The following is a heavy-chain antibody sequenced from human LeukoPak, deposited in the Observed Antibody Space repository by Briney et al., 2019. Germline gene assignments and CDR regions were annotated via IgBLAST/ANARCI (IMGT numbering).Heavy chain of an antibody. Sequence: GGSLRLSCAASGFTFSSYAMHWVRQAPGKGLEYVSAISSNGGRTYYANSVKGRFTISRDNSKNTLYLQMGSLRAEDMAVYYCAREHYDYVWGSFHFDYWGQGTLVTVSS. J-gene: IGHJ4*02. CDR2: ISSNGGRT. CDR1: GFTFSSYA. CDR3: AREHYDYVWGSFHFDY. V-gene: IGHV3-64*01. D-gene: IGHD3-16*01.